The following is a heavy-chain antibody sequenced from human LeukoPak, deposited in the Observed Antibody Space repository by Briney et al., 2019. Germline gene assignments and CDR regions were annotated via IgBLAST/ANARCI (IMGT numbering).Heavy chain of an antibody. CDR3: ARGSRTIELGDDY. D-gene: IGHD5-24*01. Sequence: GRSLRLACAPSAFTFSDSYTSWIRQAPGKGLECVSYISSSSRDTNHEDYVKGRFTISRGNAKTSMYLPMNSLRAEDTAVYYCARGSRTIELGDDYWGQGTLVTVSS. CDR1: AFTFSDSY. CDR2: ISSSSRDT. J-gene: IGHJ4*02. V-gene: IGHV3-11*06.